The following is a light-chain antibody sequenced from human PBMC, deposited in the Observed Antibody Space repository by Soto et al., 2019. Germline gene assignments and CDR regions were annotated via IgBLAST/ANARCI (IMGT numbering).Light chain of an antibody. J-gene: IGKJ4*01. V-gene: IGKV1-33*01. CDR3: QQYDNLPLT. CDR2: DAS. CDR1: QDISNY. Sequence: DIQMTQSPPSLSASVGDRVTITCQASQDISNYLNWYQQNPGKAPKLLIYDASNLETGVPSRFSGSGSGTDFTFTISSLQPEDIATYYCQQYDNLPLTFGGGTEVEIK.